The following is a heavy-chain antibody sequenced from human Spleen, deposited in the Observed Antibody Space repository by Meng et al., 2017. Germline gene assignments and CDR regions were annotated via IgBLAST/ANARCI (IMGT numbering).Heavy chain of an antibody. CDR2: ISSSSGYI. V-gene: IGHV3-21*01. J-gene: IGHJ5*02. D-gene: IGHD3-16*01. CDR3: ARAFGPVNQFDP. CDR1: GFTFSTYS. Sequence: WASSGFTFSTYSMNWVRQTPGKGLEWVSXISSSSGYIYYADSVRGRFTISRDNAKNSLYLHMNSLRAEDTAVYYCARAFGPVNQFDPCGQGTLVTVSS.